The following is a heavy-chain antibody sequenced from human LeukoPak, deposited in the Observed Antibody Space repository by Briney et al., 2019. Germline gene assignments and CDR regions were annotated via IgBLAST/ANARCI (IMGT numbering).Heavy chain of an antibody. CDR3: ARDLGYGSSGWYWDWFDP. CDR2: INPSGGST. V-gene: IGHV1-46*01. CDR1: GYTFTIYY. D-gene: IGHD6-19*01. Sequence: GASVKVSCKASGYTFTIYYMHWVRQAPGQGLEWMGIINPSGGSTSYAQKFQGRVTMTRDTSTSTVYMELSSLRSEDTAVYYCARDLGYGSSGWYWDWFDPWGQGTLVTVSS. J-gene: IGHJ5*02.